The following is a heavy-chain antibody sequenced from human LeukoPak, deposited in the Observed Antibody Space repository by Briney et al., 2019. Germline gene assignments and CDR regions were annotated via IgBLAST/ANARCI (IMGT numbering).Heavy chain of an antibody. CDR2: IYYSGST. CDR1: GGSISSGGYY. V-gene: IGHV4-31*03. CDR3: ARGPENYNWNYVLSSRNWFDP. J-gene: IGHJ5*02. D-gene: IGHD1-7*01. Sequence: TLSLTCTVSGGSISSGGYYWSWIRQHPGKGLEWIGYIYYSGSTYYNPSLKSRVTISVDTSKNQFSLKLSSVTAADTAVYYCARGPENYNWNYVLSSRNWFDPWGQGTLVTVSS.